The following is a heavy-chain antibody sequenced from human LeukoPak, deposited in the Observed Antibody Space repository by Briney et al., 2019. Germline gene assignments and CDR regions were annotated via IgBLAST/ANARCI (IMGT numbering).Heavy chain of an antibody. CDR3: ARFGNGWYYFDY. CDR2: INHSGST. J-gene: IGHJ4*02. Sequence: SETLSLTCAVYGGSFSGYYWSWIRQPPGEGLEWIGEINHSGSTNYNPSLKSRVTISVDTSKNQFSLKLSSVTAADTAVYYCARFGNGWYYFDYWGQGTLVTVSS. CDR1: GGSFSGYY. V-gene: IGHV4-34*01. D-gene: IGHD6-19*01.